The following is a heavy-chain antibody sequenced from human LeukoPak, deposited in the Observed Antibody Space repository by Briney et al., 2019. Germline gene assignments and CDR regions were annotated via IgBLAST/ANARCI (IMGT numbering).Heavy chain of an antibody. V-gene: IGHV3-23*01. CDR1: GXTFTSDA. J-gene: IGHJ4*02. D-gene: IGHD6-19*01. CDR3: SKARSSGWSFHGY. Sequence: GGSLRLSCAASGXTFTSDAMGWVRQAPGKGLEWVSLISSTGERTLYADSVKGRFTISRGISENTLYLQMSSLRAEDTAIYYCSKARSSGWSFHGYWGQGTLVTVSS. CDR2: ISSTGERT.